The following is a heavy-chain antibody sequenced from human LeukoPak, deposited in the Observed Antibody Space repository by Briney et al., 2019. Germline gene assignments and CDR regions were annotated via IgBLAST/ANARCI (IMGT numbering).Heavy chain of an antibody. CDR2: ISAYNGNT. CDR3: ARGWRTRSSSSYNY. V-gene: IGHV1-18*01. D-gene: IGHD6-6*01. J-gene: IGHJ4*02. CDR1: GYTFTSYG. Sequence: ASVKVSCKASGYTFTSYGISWVRQAPGQGLEWMGWISAYNGNTNYAQKLQGRVTMTTDTSTSTAYMELRSLRSDDTAVYYCARGWRTRSSSSYNYWGQGTLVTVSS.